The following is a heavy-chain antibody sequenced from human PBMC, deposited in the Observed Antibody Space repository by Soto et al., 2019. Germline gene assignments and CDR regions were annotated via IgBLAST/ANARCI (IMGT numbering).Heavy chain of an antibody. CDR3: AKDAAMVSSTFNYCDY. D-gene: IGHD6-13*01. V-gene: IGHV3-23*01. CDR1: GFFFSSYA. CDR2: IGGSGGYK. J-gene: IGHJ4*02. Sequence: EVQLLESGGGLVQPGGSLRLSCAASGFFFSSYAMSWVRQAPGKGLEWVSVIGGSGGYKSYADYVKGRFTISRDNSKNNLYLQRESLGAEDTAVYYCAKDAAMVSSTFNYCDYWGQGTLVAVSS.